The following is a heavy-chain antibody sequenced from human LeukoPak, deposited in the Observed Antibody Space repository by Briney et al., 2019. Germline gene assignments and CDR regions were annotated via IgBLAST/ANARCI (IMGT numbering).Heavy chain of an antibody. CDR2: INTGGDT. D-gene: IGHD3/OR15-3a*01. Sequence: ASVKVSCKASGYTFTGYYMHWVRQAPGQRLEWMGWINTGGDTAYSQKFQGRVTITRDTSASTAYMELSSLRSEDTAVYYCARGIRTGNNDYWGQGTLVTVSS. J-gene: IGHJ4*02. CDR1: GYTFTGYY. CDR3: ARGIRTGNNDY. V-gene: IGHV1-3*04.